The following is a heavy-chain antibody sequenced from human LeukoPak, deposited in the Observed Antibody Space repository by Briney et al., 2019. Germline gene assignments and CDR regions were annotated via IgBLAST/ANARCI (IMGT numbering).Heavy chain of an antibody. J-gene: IGHJ4*02. Sequence: SETLSLTCTDSRGSISSGLDYWSWIRQHPGKGLEWIGFIYYSGSTYYNPSLKSRVTISIDTSKNQFSLKLSSVTAADTAVYYCERVPDGYNPFVVDYWGQGILVTVSS. CDR1: RGSISSGLDY. CDR2: IYYSGST. CDR3: ERVPDGYNPFVVDY. V-gene: IGHV4-31*03. D-gene: IGHD5-24*01.